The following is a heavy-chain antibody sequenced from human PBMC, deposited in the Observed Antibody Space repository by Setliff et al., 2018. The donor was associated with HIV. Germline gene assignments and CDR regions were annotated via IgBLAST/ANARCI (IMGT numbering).Heavy chain of an antibody. Sequence: SETLSLTCAVYGGSFSGYYWSWIRQPPGKGLEWIGEINHSGSTNYNMSLWSRVTISLDASKNQFSLNVTSVTAADTAVYYCARGKELVRSAFDIWGQGTMVTVSS. V-gene: IGHV4-34*01. CDR1: GGSFSGYY. J-gene: IGHJ3*02. CDR3: ARGKELVRSAFDI. D-gene: IGHD1-7*01. CDR2: INHSGST.